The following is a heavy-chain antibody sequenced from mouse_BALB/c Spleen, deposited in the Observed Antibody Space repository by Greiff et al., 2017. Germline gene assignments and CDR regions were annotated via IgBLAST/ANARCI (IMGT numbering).Heavy chain of an antibody. Sequence: QVQLQQSGAELVRPGSSVKISCKASGYAFSSYWMNWVKQRPGQGLEWIGQIYPGDGDTNYNGKFKGKATLTADKSSSTAYMQLSSLTSEDSAVYFCARLRPWYFDVWGAGTTVTVSS. CDR1: GYAFSSYW. CDR3: ARLRPWYFDV. D-gene: IGHD1-2*01. CDR2: IYPGDGDT. V-gene: IGHV1-80*01. J-gene: IGHJ1*01.